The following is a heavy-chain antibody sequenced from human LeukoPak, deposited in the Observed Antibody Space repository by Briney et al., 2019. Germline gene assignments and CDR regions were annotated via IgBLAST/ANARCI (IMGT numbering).Heavy chain of an antibody. CDR3: ARDLPVWDAFDV. V-gene: IGHV1-2*02. D-gene: IGHD2-21*01. CDR1: GYTFTGHY. Sequence: GASVKVFCKTSGYTFTGHYMHWVRQAPGQGLEWMGWINPNSGGTNSAQKFQGRVTMTRDTSISTAYMELSRLRSDDTAVYYCARDLPVWDAFDVWGQGTMVTVSS. J-gene: IGHJ3*01. CDR2: INPNSGGT.